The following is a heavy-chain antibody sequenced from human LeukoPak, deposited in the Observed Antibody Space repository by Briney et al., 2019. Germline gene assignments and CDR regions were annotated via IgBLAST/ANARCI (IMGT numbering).Heavy chain of an antibody. CDR2: IKQDGSEK. V-gene: IGHV3-7*01. Sequence: GGSLRLSCAASGFAFSSYGMHWVRQAPGKGLEWVANIKQDGSEKYYVDSVKGRFTISRDNAKNSLYLQMNSLRAEDTAVYYCAGRNSWLYVHYYMDVWGKGTTVTISS. CDR1: GFAFSSYG. D-gene: IGHD2-2*02. CDR3: AGRNSWLYVHYYMDV. J-gene: IGHJ6*03.